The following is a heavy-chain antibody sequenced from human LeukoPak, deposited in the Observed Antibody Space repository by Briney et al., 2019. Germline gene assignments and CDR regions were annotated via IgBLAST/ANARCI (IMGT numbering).Heavy chain of an antibody. V-gene: IGHV4-39*07. CDR3: ARGSSIAARTYFDY. J-gene: IGHJ4*02. Sequence: QPSETLSLTCTVSGGSITNNAYYWAWIRQPPGKGLEWIGSIYYSGSTNYNPSLKSRVTISVDTSKNQFSLKLSSVTAADTAVYYCARGSSIAARTYFDYWGQGTLVTVSS. D-gene: IGHD6-6*01. CDR1: GGSITNNAYY. CDR2: IYYSGST.